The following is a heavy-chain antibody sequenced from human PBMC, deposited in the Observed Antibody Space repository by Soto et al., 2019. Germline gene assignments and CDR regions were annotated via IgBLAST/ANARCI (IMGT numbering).Heavy chain of an antibody. V-gene: IGHV3-23*01. CDR3: AKDGPDIVVVVAAIGAFDI. CDR2: ISGSGGST. Sequence: GGSLRLSCAASGFTFSSYAMSWVRQAPGKGLEWVSAISGSGGSTYYADSVKGRFTISRDNPKNTLYLQMNSLRAEDTAVYYCAKDGPDIVVVVAAIGAFDIWGQGTMVTVSS. J-gene: IGHJ3*02. CDR1: GFTFSSYA. D-gene: IGHD2-15*01.